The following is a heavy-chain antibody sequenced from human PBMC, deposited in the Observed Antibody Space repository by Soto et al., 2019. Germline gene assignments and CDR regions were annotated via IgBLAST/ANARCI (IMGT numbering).Heavy chain of an antibody. CDR3: ARGKSSGRFDY. Sequence: QVQLVQSGAEVKKPGSSVKVSCKASGGTFSSYTISWVRQAPGPGLEWMGRIIPIRGIANNAQKFQGRVTITADKSTSTAYMELSSLRSEDTAVYYCARGKSSGRFDYWGQGTLVTVSS. CDR1: GGTFSSYT. CDR2: IIPIRGIA. D-gene: IGHD3-22*01. J-gene: IGHJ4*02. V-gene: IGHV1-69*02.